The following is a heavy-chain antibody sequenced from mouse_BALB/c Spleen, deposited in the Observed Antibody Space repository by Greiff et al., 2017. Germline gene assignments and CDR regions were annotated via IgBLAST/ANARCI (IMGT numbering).Heavy chain of an antibody. CDR1: GFTFSSFG. J-gene: IGHJ4*01. CDR3: ARFHYRYDGYYAMDY. Sequence: EVKLVESGGGLVQPGGSRKLSCAASGFTFSSFGMHWVRQAPEKGLEWVAYISSGSSTIYYADTVKGRFTISRDNPKNTLFLQMTSLRSEDTAMYYCARFHYRYDGYYAMDYWGQGTSVTVSS. D-gene: IGHD2-14*01. CDR2: ISSGSSTI. V-gene: IGHV5-17*02.